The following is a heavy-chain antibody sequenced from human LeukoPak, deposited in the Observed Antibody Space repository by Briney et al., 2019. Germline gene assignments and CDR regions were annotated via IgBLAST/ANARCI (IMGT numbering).Heavy chain of an antibody. CDR2: IYPGDYDT. V-gene: IGHV5-51*01. CDR1: GYRFTKYW. J-gene: IGHJ4*02. Sequence: GESLKISCEGSGYRFTKYWIGWVRQMPGKGLEWMGIIYPGDYDTTYSPAFEGQVTISVDKSISTAYLQWSSLKASDTAIYYCLRQFSTSAGPDYWGQGTLVTVSS. D-gene: IGHD2-2*01. CDR3: LRQFSTSAGPDY.